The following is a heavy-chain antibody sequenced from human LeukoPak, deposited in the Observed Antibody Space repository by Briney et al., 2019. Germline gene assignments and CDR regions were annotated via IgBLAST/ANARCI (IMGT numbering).Heavy chain of an antibody. Sequence: ASVKVSCKASGYTFTGYYMHWVRQAPGQGLEWMGWINPNSGGTNYAQKFQGRVTMTRDTSISTAYMELSRLRSDDTAVYYCASNVLTYYYDSSGLISDAFDIWGQGTMVTVSS. CDR2: INPNSGGT. D-gene: IGHD3-22*01. CDR1: GYTFTGYY. CDR3: ASNVLTYYYDSSGLISDAFDI. V-gene: IGHV1-2*02. J-gene: IGHJ3*02.